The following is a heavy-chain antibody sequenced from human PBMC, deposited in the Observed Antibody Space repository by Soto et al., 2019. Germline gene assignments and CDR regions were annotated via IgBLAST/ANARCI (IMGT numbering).Heavy chain of an antibody. CDR2: VHSGGST. Sequence: EVQLVESGGGLIQPGGSLRLSCAVSGFSVSNNYMNWVRQAPGKGLEWVSVVHSGGSTYYAESVKGRFTVSRDNSKNTLYLQMKSLRVEDTAVYYCARDLLGGEYPDYWGQGTLVTVSS. CDR1: GFSVSNNY. CDR3: ARDLLGGEYPDY. J-gene: IGHJ4*02. V-gene: IGHV3-53*01. D-gene: IGHD4-17*01.